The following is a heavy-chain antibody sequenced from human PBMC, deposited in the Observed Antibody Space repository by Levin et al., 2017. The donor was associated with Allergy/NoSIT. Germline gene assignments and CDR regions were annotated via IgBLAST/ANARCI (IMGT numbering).Heavy chain of an antibody. V-gene: IGHV4-34*01. CDR3: FGGRSSSQYFEH. CDR2: INRSGTT. D-gene: IGHD3-16*01. J-gene: IGHJ1*01. CDR1: GGSFSRYY. Sequence: GSLRLSCAVYGGSFSRYYWVWIRQPPGKRLEWIGEINRSGTTHYNPSLKSRVTISIDMSKNQFSLHLSSLTAADTAVYYCFGGRSSSQYFEHWGQGSLVTVSS.